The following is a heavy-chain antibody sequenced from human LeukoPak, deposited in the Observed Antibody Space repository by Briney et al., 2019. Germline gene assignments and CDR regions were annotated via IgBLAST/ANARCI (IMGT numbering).Heavy chain of an antibody. J-gene: IGHJ6*03. Sequence: ASVKVSCKASGYTFTNYYIHWVRQAPGQGLEWMGWINPNSGGSDYEQKFQGRVTMTRDTSISTAYMELSGLRSDDTAVYYCARVGGYDDGYYYYYMDVWGKGTTVTISS. CDR3: ARVGGYDDGYYYYYMDV. V-gene: IGHV1-2*02. CDR1: GYTFTNYY. CDR2: INPNSGGS. D-gene: IGHD5-12*01.